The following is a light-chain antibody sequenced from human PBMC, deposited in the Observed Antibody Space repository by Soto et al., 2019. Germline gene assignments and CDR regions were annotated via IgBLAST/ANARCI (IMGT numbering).Light chain of an antibody. J-gene: IGKJ2*01. CDR1: QSVVRD. CDR2: GAS. CDR3: QQYNNWHT. V-gene: IGKV3-15*01. Sequence: EIVLTQSPATLSLSPGERATLSCRASQSVVRDLAWYQQKPGQAPRLIMYGASTRATGVPARFSGSGSGTDFTLTISSLQSEDFAVYYCQQYNNWHTFGQGTKLEIK.